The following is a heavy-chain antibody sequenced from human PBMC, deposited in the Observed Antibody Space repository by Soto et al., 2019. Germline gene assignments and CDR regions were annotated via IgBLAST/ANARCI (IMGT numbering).Heavy chain of an antibody. D-gene: IGHD3-22*01. J-gene: IGHJ4*02. Sequence: EVQLLESGGGLVQPGGSLRLSCAASRFTFTSYAMSWVRQAPGNGLEWVSAISGSGGSTYYADSVKGRFTISRDNSKNTLYLQMNSLRAEDTAVYYCAKLKTSGYYFLDYWGQGTLVTVSS. CDR1: RFTFTSYA. CDR3: AKLKTSGYYFLDY. CDR2: ISGSGGST. V-gene: IGHV3-23*01.